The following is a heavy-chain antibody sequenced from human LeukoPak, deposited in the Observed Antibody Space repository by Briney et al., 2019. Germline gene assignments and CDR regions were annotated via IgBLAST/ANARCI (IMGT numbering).Heavy chain of an antibody. V-gene: IGHV4-39*07. CDR2: IYYSGST. J-gene: IGHJ4*02. CDR3: ARDPYYYDSSGYYRKGTYYFDY. CDR1: GGSISSSSYY. D-gene: IGHD3-22*01. Sequence: PSETLSLTCTVSGGSISSSSYYWGWIRQPPGKGPEWIGSIYYSGSTYYNPSLKSRVTISVDTSKNQFSLKLSSVTAADTAVYYCARDPYYYDSSGYYRKGTYYFDYWGQGTLVTVSS.